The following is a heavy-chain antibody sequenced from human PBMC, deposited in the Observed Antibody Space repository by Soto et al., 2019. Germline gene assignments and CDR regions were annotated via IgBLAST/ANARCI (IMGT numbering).Heavy chain of an antibody. CDR2: IDHDGPT. Sequence: EVQLVESGGGLVQPGGSLRLSCAGSGFTFSNYWMHLVRQAPWKGLEWVSRIDHDGPTDYADSVRGRFTFSSDNAENTLYLKKNSLGPEDTAVYYCVRASHGDYWGQGTLVTVSS. D-gene: IGHD5-12*01. CDR1: GFTFSNYW. V-gene: IGHV3-74*01. J-gene: IGHJ4*02. CDR3: VRASHGDY.